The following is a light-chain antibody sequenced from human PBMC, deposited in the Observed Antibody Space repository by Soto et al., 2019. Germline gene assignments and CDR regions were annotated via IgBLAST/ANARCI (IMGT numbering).Light chain of an antibody. J-gene: IGKJ4*01. V-gene: IGKV1-17*01. CDR2: AAS. Sequence: DIQMTQSPSSLSASVGDRVTITCRASQTIRSYLNWYQQKPGKAPVLLISAASSLQSGVPSRFSGSGSGTEFTLTISSLQSEDFATYYCLQHNSYPLTFGGGTKVDIK. CDR3: LQHNSYPLT. CDR1: QTIRSY.